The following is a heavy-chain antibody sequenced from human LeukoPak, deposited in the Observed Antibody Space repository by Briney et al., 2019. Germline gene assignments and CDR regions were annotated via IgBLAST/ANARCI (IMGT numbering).Heavy chain of an antibody. J-gene: IGHJ3*02. Sequence: GGSLRLSCVASGFTLSRFWMSWVRQAPGKGLEWVANIKQDGSEKNYVDSVEGRFTISRDNAKNSLFLQMNSLRGGDTAVYYCVGGYTFDIWGQGTMVTVSS. D-gene: IGHD3-16*02. CDR1: GFTLSRFW. CDR2: IKQDGSEK. V-gene: IGHV3-7*04. CDR3: VGGYTFDI.